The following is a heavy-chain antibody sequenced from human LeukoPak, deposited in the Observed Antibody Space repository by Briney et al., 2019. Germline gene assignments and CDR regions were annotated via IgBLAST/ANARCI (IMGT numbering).Heavy chain of an antibody. D-gene: IGHD3-22*01. V-gene: IGHV3-74*01. J-gene: IGHJ5*02. CDR1: GLTFSSHW. CDR3: ARATVVVTINWFDP. Sequence: PGGSLRLSCAASGLTFSSHWMHWVRQAPGKGLVWVSRITNDGSSTTYADSVKGRFTISRDNSKNTLYLQMNSLRTEDTAVYYCARATVVVTINWFDPWGQGTLVTVSS. CDR2: ITNDGSST.